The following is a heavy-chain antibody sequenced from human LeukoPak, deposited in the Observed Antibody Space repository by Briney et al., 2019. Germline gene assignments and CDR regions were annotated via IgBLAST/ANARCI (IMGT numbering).Heavy chain of an antibody. J-gene: IGHJ5*02. Sequence: ASVKVSCKVSGYTLTELSMHWVRQAPGQGLEWMGWINPNSGGTNYAQKFQGRVTMTRDTSISTAYMELSRLRSDDTAVYYCARDTVQMNRNWGNWFDPWGQGTLVTVSS. CDR2: INPNSGGT. CDR1: GYTLTELS. CDR3: ARDTVQMNRNWGNWFDP. D-gene: IGHD1-14*01. V-gene: IGHV1-2*02.